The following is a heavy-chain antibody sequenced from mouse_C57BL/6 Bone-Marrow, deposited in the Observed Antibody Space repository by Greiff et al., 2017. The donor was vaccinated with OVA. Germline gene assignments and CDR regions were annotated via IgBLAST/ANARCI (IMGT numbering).Heavy chain of an antibody. J-gene: IGHJ1*03. CDR2: ISDGGSYT. Sequence: EVKLMDSGGGLVKPGGSLKLSCAASGFTFSSYAMSWVRQTPEKRLEWVATISDGGSYTYYPDNVKGRFTISRDNAKNNLYLQMSHLKSEDTAMYYCANPTVVAPFDVWGTGTTVTVSS. V-gene: IGHV5-4*03. CDR3: ANPTVVAPFDV. D-gene: IGHD1-1*01. CDR1: GFTFSSYA.